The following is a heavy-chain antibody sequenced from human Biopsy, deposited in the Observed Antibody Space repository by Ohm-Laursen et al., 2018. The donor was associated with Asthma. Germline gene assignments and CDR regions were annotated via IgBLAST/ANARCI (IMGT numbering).Heavy chain of an antibody. CDR3: ARGYSGSDRIVYYYSGLEV. CDR1: GDSFSNYA. J-gene: IGHJ6*02. Sequence: SSVKVSCKASGDSFSNYAISWVRQAPGQGLEWMGGLIPVLGTPDHAQMFEGRVTITADESTSTAYMELSSLSSEDTAVCYCARGYSGSDRIVYYYSGLEVWGQGTTVIVSS. V-gene: IGHV1-69*01. CDR2: LIPVLGTP. D-gene: IGHD5-12*01.